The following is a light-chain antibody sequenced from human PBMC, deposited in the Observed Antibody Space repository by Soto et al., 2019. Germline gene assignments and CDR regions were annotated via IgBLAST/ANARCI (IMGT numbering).Light chain of an antibody. CDR1: QSVGSSY. V-gene: IGKV3-20*01. CDR3: QQYGISPPNT. J-gene: IGKJ5*01. CDR2: AAS. Sequence: VLISSLAVSSMSQGERATLSCRASQSVGSSYLAWYQQKPGQAPRLLIYAASSRATGVPERFSGSGSGTDFTLTISRLEPEDFAVYYCQQYGISPPNTFGQGTRLEIK.